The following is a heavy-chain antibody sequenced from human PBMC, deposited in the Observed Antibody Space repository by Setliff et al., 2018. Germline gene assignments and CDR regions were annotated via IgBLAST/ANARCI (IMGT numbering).Heavy chain of an antibody. CDR3: ARGCAAGACYSDYYYYMDV. D-gene: IGHD2-15*01. CDR1: GGSINNYY. J-gene: IGHJ6*03. Sequence: PSETLSLTCTISGGSINNYYWNWIRQSADKGLEWIGRIHSSGTTNYNPSLKSRATISIDTSKNQFSLKLKSVTAADTAMYYCARGCAAGACYSDYYYYMDVWGKGTTVTVSS. V-gene: IGHV4-4*07. CDR2: IHSSGTT.